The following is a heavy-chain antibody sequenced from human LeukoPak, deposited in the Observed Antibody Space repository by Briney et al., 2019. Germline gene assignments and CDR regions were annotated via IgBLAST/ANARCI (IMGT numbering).Heavy chain of an antibody. CDR1: GGTFSSYA. J-gene: IGHJ4*02. V-gene: IGHV1-69*13. CDR3: ARVARPYYDSSGYYQSFDY. D-gene: IGHD3-22*01. Sequence: SVKVSCKASGGTFSSYAISWVRQAPGQGLEWMGGIIPIFGAANYAQKFQGRVTVTADESTSTAYMELSSLRSEDTAVYYCARVARPYYDSSGYYQSFDYWGQGTLVTVSS. CDR2: IIPIFGAA.